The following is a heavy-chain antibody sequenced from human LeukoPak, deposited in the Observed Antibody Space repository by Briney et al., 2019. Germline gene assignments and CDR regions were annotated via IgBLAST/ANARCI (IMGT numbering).Heavy chain of an antibody. Sequence: GGSLRLSCAASGFSFTNYGMHWVRQAPGKGLEWVAVISYDGSNKYYADSVKGRFTISRDNSKNTLYLQMNSLRAEDTAVYYCAKDQADIVVVPAAMASYYYYGMDVWGQGTTVTVSS. D-gene: IGHD2-2*01. J-gene: IGHJ6*02. CDR1: GFSFTNYG. CDR2: ISYDGSNK. CDR3: AKDQADIVVVPAAMASYYYYGMDV. V-gene: IGHV3-30*18.